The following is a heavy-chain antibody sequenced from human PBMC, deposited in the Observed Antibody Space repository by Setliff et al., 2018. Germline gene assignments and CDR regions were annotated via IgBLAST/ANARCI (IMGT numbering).Heavy chain of an antibody. V-gene: IGHV4-39*01. CDR1: GASITNINYY. CDR2: IFYSGRT. J-gene: IGHJ4*02. D-gene: IGHD3-16*01. CDR3: ARLPYYVWGSPVDY. Sequence: SETLSLTCTVSGASITNINYYWGLIRQPPGKGLEWIGSIFYSGRTFYNPSLKSRVTISVDTSKNQFSLTLSSVTAADTAVYYCARLPYYVWGSPVDYWGQGPLVTVSS.